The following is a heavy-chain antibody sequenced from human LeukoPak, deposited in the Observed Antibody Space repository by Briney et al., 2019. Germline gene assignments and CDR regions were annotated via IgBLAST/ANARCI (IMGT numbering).Heavy chain of an antibody. CDR2: ISSSGSTI. Sequence: GGSLRLSCAASGFAFSSYEMNWVRQAPGKGLEWVSYISSSGSTIYYADSVKGRFTISRDNAKNSLYLQMNSLRAEDTAVYYCARDFQWLADYWGQGTLVTVSS. CDR1: GFAFSSYE. J-gene: IGHJ4*02. V-gene: IGHV3-48*03. D-gene: IGHD6-19*01. CDR3: ARDFQWLADY.